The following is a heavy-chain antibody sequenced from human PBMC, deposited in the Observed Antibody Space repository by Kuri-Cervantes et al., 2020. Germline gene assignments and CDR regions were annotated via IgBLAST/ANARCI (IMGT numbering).Heavy chain of an antibody. J-gene: IGHJ4*02. V-gene: IGHV4-34*01. Sequence: SETLSLTCAVYGGSFSGYYWSWIRQPPGKGLEWIGEISHSGSTNYNPSLKSRVTISVDTSKNQFSLKLSSVTAADTAVYYCARARSRDFFGAFLDYWGQGALVTVSS. CDR2: ISHSGST. D-gene: IGHD3-3*01. CDR3: ARARSRDFFGAFLDY. CDR1: GGSFSGYY.